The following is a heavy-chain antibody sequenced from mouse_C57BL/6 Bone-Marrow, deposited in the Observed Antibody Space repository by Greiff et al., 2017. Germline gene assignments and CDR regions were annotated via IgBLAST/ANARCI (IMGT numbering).Heavy chain of an antibody. V-gene: IGHV5-16*01. D-gene: IGHD1-1*01. Sequence: EVHLVESEGGLVQPGSSMKLSCTASGFTFSDYYMAWVRQVPEKGLEWVANINYDGSSTYYLDSLKSRFIISGDNAKNILYLQMSSLKSEDTATYYCARVPIYYGSSCLYWYFDVWGTGTTVTVSS. CDR1: GFTFSDYY. CDR3: ARVPIYYGSSCLYWYFDV. J-gene: IGHJ1*03. CDR2: INYDGSST.